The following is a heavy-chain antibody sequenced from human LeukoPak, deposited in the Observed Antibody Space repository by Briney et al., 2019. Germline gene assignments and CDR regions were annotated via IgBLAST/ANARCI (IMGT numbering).Heavy chain of an antibody. CDR1: GGSISSSN. Sequence: ETLSLTCAVSGGSISSSNWWSWVRQPPGKGLEWVSYISSSSTIYYADSVKGRFTISRDNAKNSLYLQMNSLRAEDTAVYYCARHTVTTGYWGQGTLVTVSS. D-gene: IGHD4-11*01. CDR3: ARHTVTTGY. CDR2: ISSSSTI. J-gene: IGHJ4*02. V-gene: IGHV3-48*01.